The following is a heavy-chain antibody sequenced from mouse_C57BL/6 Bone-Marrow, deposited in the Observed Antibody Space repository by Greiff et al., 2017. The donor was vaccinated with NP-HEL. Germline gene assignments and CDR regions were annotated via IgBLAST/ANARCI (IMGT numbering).Heavy chain of an antibody. CDR1: GFTFSSYA. V-gene: IGHV5-4*01. CDR2: ISDGGSYT. Sequence: EVQVVESGGGLVKPGGSLKLSCAASGFTFSSYAMSWVRQTPEKRLEWVATISDGGSYTYYQDNVKGRFTISRDNAKNNLYLQMSHLKSEDTAMYYCARAHSSGPWFAYWGQGTLVTVSA. CDR3: ARAHSSGPWFAY. D-gene: IGHD3-1*01. J-gene: IGHJ3*01.